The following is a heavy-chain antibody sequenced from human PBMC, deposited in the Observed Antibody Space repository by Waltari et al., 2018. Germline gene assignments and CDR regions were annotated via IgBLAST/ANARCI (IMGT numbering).Heavy chain of an antibody. CDR3: VRDQWFAFDI. Sequence: EVQLVESGGGLVQPGGSLRLSCAASGFTLSNYWMSWVRQAPGKGLEWVVNIMTDGREEYYVDSVRGRFTIARDNAKNSLYLQMNSLRPEDTAVYYCVRDQWFAFDIWGQGTMVTVSS. D-gene: IGHD3-22*01. CDR1: GFTLSNYW. V-gene: IGHV3-7*01. J-gene: IGHJ3*02. CDR2: IMTDGREE.